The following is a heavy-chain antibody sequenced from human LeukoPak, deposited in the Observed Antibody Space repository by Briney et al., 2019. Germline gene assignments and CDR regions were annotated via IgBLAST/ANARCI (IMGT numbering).Heavy chain of an antibody. CDR1: GYTFTGYY. D-gene: IGHD5-18*01. J-gene: IGHJ4*02. V-gene: IGHV1-2*02. CDR2: INPNSGGT. CDR3: ATGGAWIQLWSAFDY. Sequence: ASVKVSCKASGYTFTGYYMHWVRQAPGQGLEWMGWINPNSGGTNYAQKFQDRVTMTRDTSITTAYMDMSRLRSDDTAVYYCATGGAWIQLWSAFDYWGQGTLVTVSS.